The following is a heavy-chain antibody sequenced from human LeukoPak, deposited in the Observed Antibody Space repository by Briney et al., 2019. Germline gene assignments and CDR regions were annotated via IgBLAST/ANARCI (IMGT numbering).Heavy chain of an antibody. CDR3: VREYSGFDY. V-gene: IGHV4-61*08. D-gene: IGHD1-26*01. CDR1: GDPIIGYSDY. CDR2: IYYSGST. Sequence: SETLSLTCTVSGDPIIGYSDYKWTWLPQSPEKGLEWIGYIYYSGSTNYNPSLKSRVTISVDTSKNQFSLKLTSVTAADTAVYYCVREYSGFDYWGQGTLVTVSS. J-gene: IGHJ4*02.